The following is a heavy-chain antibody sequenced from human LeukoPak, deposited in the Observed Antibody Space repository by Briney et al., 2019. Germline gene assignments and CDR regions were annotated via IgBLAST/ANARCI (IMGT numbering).Heavy chain of an antibody. D-gene: IGHD1-26*01. CDR2: IYYSGST. CDR3: ARTGTRGAFDI. J-gene: IGHJ3*02. CDR1: Y. V-gene: IGHV4-39*07. Sequence: YMTWVRQAPGKGLEWIGSIYYSGSTYYNPSLKSRVTISVDTSKNQFSLKLSSVTAADTAVYYCARTGTRGAFDIWGQGTMVTVSS.